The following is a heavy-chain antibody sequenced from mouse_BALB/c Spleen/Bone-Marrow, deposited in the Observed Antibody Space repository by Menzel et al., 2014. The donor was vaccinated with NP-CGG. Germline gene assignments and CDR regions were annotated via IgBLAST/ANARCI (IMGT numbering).Heavy chain of an antibody. CDR3: ARSAPWDGFAY. CDR2: INPSTGYT. D-gene: IGHD4-1*01. Sequence: QVQLQQPGAELAKPGASVKMSCKASGYTFTSYWMHWVKQRPGQGLEWIGYINPSTGYTEYNQKFKDKATLTADKSSSTAYMQLSSLTPEDSAVYYCARSAPWDGFAYWGQGTLVTVSA. CDR1: GYTFTSYW. J-gene: IGHJ3*01. V-gene: IGHV1-7*01.